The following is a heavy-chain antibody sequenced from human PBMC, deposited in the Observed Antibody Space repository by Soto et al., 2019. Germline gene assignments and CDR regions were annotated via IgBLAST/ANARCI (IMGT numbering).Heavy chain of an antibody. Sequence: GASVKVSCKASGYTFTSYYMHWVRQAPGQGLEWMGIINPSGGNTNYAQKIQGRVTMTRDTSTSTSYLELWSLRFDDTAVYYCARGKQWLDLFDYWGQGTLVTVSS. V-gene: IGHV1-46*01. D-gene: IGHD6-19*01. CDR2: INPSGGNT. CDR3: ARGKQWLDLFDY. J-gene: IGHJ4*02. CDR1: GYTFTSYY.